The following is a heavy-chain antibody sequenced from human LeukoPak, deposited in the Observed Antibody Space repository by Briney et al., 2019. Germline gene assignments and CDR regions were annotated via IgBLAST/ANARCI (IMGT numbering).Heavy chain of an antibody. V-gene: IGHV3-9*01. CDR1: GFTFDDYA. D-gene: IGHD4-17*01. CDR3: AKDEDGDPYYFDY. J-gene: IGHJ4*02. CDR2: ISWNSGSI. Sequence: GGSLRLSCAASGFTFDDYAMHWVRQAPGKGLEWVSGISWNSGSIGYADSVKGRFTISRDNAKNSLYLQMNSLRAEDTALYYCAKDEDGDPYYFDYWGQGTLVTVSS.